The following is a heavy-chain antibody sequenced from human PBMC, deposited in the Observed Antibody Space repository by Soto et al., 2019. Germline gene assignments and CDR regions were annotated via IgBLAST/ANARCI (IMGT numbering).Heavy chain of an antibody. D-gene: IGHD5-18*01. Sequence: ESGGGLVQPGGSLRLSCAASGFTFSSYSMNWVRQAPGKGLEWLSYISSSISTMHYADSVKGRFTISRDNAKNSLYLQINSLRDEDTAVYYCARDVRVTAVADFDYWGQGTLVTVSS. CDR1: GFTFSSYS. V-gene: IGHV3-48*02. J-gene: IGHJ4*02. CDR3: ARDVRVTAVADFDY. CDR2: ISSSISTM.